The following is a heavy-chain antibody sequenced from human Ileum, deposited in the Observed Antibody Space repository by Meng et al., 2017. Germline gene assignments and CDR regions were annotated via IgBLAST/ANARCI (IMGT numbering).Heavy chain of an antibody. Sequence: GQGPVNFAATLPLPGVACGGSLSGSNWNRVRQATGKGLEWIGEINHGGRTNYNPSLRSRVTMSVDTSKNQFSLNLRSVTAADTAIYYCGSDPTRVTTSQLPVNWGQGTLVTVSS. CDR3: GSDPTRVTTSQLPVN. D-gene: IGHD4-17*01. V-gene: IGHV4-34*01. CDR1: GGSLSGSN. CDR2: INHGGRT. J-gene: IGHJ4*02.